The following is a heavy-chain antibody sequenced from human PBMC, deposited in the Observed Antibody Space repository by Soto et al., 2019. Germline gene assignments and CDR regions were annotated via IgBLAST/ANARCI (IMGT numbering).Heavy chain of an antibody. V-gene: IGHV3-23*01. J-gene: IGHJ4*02. D-gene: IGHD2-15*01. CDR1: GFTFSPYS. Sequence: EVQLLESGGGLVQPGGSLRLSRPASGFTFSPYSLNWVRLAPGKGMGWVSPISGLGGTPYSADSVKGRFTISRENSRNTLYLQLNSLRAEDTAVYYWARVLAAADWGQGTLVTVSS. CDR2: ISGLGGTP. CDR3: ARVLAAAD.